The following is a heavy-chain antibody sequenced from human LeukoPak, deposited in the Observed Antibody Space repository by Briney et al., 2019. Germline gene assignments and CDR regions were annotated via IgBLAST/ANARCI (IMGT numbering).Heavy chain of an antibody. V-gene: IGHV4-59*01. CDR2: IYYSGST. Sequence: SETLSLTCTVSGGSITNYYWSWIRQPPGKGLEGIGNIYYSGSTNYNPSLKSRVTISVDTSKNQFSLKLNSVTAADTAVYYCARVSGYDWESFYDYWGQGTLVTVSS. D-gene: IGHD5-12*01. CDR3: ARVSGYDWESFYDY. CDR1: GGSITNYY. J-gene: IGHJ4*02.